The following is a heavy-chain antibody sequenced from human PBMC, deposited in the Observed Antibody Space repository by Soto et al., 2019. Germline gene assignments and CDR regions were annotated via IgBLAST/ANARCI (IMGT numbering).Heavy chain of an antibody. Sequence: PSVTLSLTCAVYGGSFSGYYWSWIRQPPGRGLEWIGESNHSGSTNYNPSLKSRVTISVDTSKNQFSLKLSSVTAADTAVYYCARGRDIVVVPAAPSMDVWGQGTTVTVPS. D-gene: IGHD2-2*01. CDR1: GGSFSGYY. CDR3: ARGRDIVVVPAAPSMDV. V-gene: IGHV4-34*01. CDR2: SNHSGST. J-gene: IGHJ6*02.